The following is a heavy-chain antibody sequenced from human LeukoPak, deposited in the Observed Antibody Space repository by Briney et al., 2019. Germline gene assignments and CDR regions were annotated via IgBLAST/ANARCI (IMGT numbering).Heavy chain of an antibody. Sequence: PSETLSLTCAVYGGSFSGYYWSWIRHPPGKGLEWIGEINHSGSTNYNPSLKSRVTISVDTSKNQFSLKLSSVTAADTAVYYCARTTEAHSWRTRYYDYYMDVWGKGTTVAVSS. CDR1: GGSFSGYY. CDR3: ARTTEAHSWRTRYYDYYMDV. D-gene: IGHD6-13*01. CDR2: INHSGST. J-gene: IGHJ6*03. V-gene: IGHV4-34*01.